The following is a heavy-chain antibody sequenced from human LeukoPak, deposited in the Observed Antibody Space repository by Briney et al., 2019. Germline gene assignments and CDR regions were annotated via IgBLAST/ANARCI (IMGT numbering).Heavy chain of an antibody. V-gene: IGHV4-38-2*02. D-gene: IGHD5-18*01. J-gene: IGHJ5*02. CDR2: IYHSGST. CDR3: ARDHGYANWFDP. CDR1: GYSISSGYY. Sequence: SETLSLTCTVSGYSISSGYYWGWIRQPPGKGLEWIGSIYHSGSTYYNPSLKSRVTISVDTSKNQFSLKLSSVTAADTAVYYCARDHGYANWFDPWGQGTLVTVSS.